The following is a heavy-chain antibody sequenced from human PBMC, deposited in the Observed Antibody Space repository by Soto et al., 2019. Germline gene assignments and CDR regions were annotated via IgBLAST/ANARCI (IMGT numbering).Heavy chain of an antibody. D-gene: IGHD3-22*01. Sequence: PSETLSLTCTFSGGSISSGDYYWSWIRQPPGKGLEWIGYIYYSGSTYYNPSLKSRVTISVDTSKNQFSLKLSSVTAADTAVYYSARVNYYDSSGYPSYWGQGTLVTVSS. J-gene: IGHJ4*02. CDR1: GGSISSGDYY. CDR3: ARVNYYDSSGYPSY. V-gene: IGHV4-30-4*01. CDR2: IYYSGST.